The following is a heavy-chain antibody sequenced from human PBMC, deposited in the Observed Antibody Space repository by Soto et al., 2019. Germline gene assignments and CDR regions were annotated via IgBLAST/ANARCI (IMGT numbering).Heavy chain of an antibody. D-gene: IGHD5-12*01. CDR1: GYTFTSYD. J-gene: IGHJ6*03. V-gene: IGHV1-8*01. Sequence: ASVKVSCKASGYTFTSYDINWVRQATGQGLEWMGWMNPNSGNTGYAQKFQGRVTMTRNTSISTAYMELSSLRSEDTAVYYCARGLATGDYMDVWGKGTTVTVSS. CDR3: ARGLATGDYMDV. CDR2: MNPNSGNT.